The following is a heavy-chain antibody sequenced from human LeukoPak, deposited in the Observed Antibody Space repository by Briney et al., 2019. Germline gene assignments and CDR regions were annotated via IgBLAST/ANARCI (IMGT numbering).Heavy chain of an antibody. CDR1: GFTFSSYG. CDR3: ARDPQSGGYVRGYFDY. V-gene: IGHV3-33*01. CDR2: IWYDGSNK. D-gene: IGHD5-12*01. J-gene: IGHJ4*02. Sequence: GGSLRLSCAASGFTFSSYGMHWVRQAPGKGLEWVAVIWYDGSNKYYADSVKGRFTISRDNSKNTLYLRMNSLRAEDTAVYYCARDPQSGGYVRGYFDYWGQGTLVTVSS.